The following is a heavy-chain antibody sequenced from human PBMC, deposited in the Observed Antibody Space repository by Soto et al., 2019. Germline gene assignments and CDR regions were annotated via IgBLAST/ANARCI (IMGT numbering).Heavy chain of an antibody. D-gene: IGHD4-17*01. CDR1: GYTFTSYY. J-gene: IGHJ6*02. CDR3: ATSTVTSYGMDV. Sequence: ASVKVSCKASGYTFTSYYMHWVRQAPGQGLEWMGIIDPSGGSTSYAQKFQGRVTMTRDTSTSTVYMELSSLRSEDTAVYYFATSTVTSYGMDVWGQGTTVTVSS. V-gene: IGHV1-46*01. CDR2: IDPSGGST.